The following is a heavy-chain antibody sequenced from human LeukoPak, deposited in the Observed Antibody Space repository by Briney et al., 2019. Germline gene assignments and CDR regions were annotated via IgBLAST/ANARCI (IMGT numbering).Heavy chain of an antibody. J-gene: IGHJ4*02. CDR1: GFTFSSYG. V-gene: IGHV3-30*03. CDR2: ISYDGSNK. CDR3: IRTYVPHD. D-gene: IGHD1/OR15-1a*01. Sequence: GRSLRLSCAASGFTFSSYGMHWVRQAPGKGLEWVAVISYDGSNKYYADSVKGRFTISRDNSKNTLYLQMNSLRAEDTAVYYCIRTYVPHDWGQGTLVTVSS.